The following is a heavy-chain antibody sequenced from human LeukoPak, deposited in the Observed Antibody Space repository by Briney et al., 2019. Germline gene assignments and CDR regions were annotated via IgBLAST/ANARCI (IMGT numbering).Heavy chain of an antibody. J-gene: IGHJ4*02. D-gene: IGHD3-22*01. CDR3: TKRSSYDSSGYYGY. Sequence: GGSLRLSCAASGFTFSSYGMHWVRQAPGKGLEWVAVIWNDGNNKYYEDSVKGRFTISRDNSKNTLYLQMNSLRAEDTAVYYCTKRSSYDSSGYYGYWGQGTLVTVSS. CDR2: IWNDGNNK. CDR1: GFTFSSYG. V-gene: IGHV3-33*06.